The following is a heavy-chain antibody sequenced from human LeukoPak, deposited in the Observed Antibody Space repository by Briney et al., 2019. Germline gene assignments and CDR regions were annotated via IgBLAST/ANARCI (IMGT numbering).Heavy chain of an antibody. CDR1: GGSISSSSYY. V-gene: IGHV4-39*07. Sequence: PSETLSLTCTVSGGSISSSSYYWGWIRQPPGKGLEWIGTIHYSGSTNYNPSLKSRVTISVDTSKNQFSLKLSSVTAADTAVYYCARSIEYSSSSGAFDIWGQGTMVTVSS. CDR3: ARSIEYSSSSGAFDI. D-gene: IGHD6-6*01. J-gene: IGHJ3*02. CDR2: IHYSGST.